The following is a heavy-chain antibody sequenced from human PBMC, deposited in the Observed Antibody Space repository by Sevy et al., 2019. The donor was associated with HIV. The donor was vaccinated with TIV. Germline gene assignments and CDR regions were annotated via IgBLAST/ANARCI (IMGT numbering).Heavy chain of an antibody. CDR2: INPNSGGT. CDR1: GYTFTGYY. V-gene: IGHV1-2*06. Sequence: ASVKVSCKASGYTFTGYYMHWVRQAPGQGLEWMGRINPNSGGTNYAQKFQGRVTMTRDTSISTAYMELSRLRSDDTAVYYCARDLFLEYRMDVWGQRTTVTVSS. CDR3: ARDLFLEYRMDV. D-gene: IGHD3-3*01. J-gene: IGHJ6*02.